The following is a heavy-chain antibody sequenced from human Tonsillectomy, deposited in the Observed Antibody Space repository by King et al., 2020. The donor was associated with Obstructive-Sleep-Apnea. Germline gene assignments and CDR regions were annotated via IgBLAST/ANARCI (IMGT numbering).Heavy chain of an antibody. CDR1: GGSINYYY. Sequence: VQLQESGPGLVKPSETLSLTCTVSGGSINYYYWIGRRLRPGKGLEWSGYTYYIGSTNYNPSLKSRVTISVDTSKNQFSLRVSSVTAADTAVYYCARGGYFDYWSQGALVTVSS. CDR3: ARGGYFDY. CDR2: TYYIGST. V-gene: IGHV4-59*01. J-gene: IGHJ4*02.